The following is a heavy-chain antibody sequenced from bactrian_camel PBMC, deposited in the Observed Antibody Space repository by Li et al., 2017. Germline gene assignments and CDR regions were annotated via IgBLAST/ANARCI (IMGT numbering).Heavy chain of an antibody. J-gene: IGHJ4*01. CDR3: AARSTYDCPPSPGGYKD. CDR2: IDPYGIS. D-gene: IGHD7*01. Sequence: VQLVESGGGSVQAGGSLRLSCVGSGYNFSMHCMGWFRQAPGKEREGVATIDPYGISRYADSVKGRFAISKDNAGNTLYLQMNALKFEDTAMYYCAARSTYDCPPSPGGYKDWGQGTQVTVS. CDR1: GYNFSMHC. V-gene: IGHV3S53*01.